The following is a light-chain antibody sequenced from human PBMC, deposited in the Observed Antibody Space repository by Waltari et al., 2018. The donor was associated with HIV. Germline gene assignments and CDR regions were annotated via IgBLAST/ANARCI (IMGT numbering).Light chain of an antibody. CDR2: GAS. J-gene: IGKJ2*01. Sequence: DIQMTQSPSSLSASVGDRVSITCRASQDISTYLNWYQQKPGKSPKALIYGASTLQSGAPPRFSGSGSGTHFTLTISSLQPEDFATYYCQQTSRTPSTFGQGTSLEIK. CDR1: QDISTY. V-gene: IGKV1-39*01. CDR3: QQTSRTPST.